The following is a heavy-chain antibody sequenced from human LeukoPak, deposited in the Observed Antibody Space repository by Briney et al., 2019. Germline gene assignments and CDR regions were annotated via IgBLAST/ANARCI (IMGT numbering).Heavy chain of an antibody. CDR1: GFTFSSYG. CDR3: ARVVLPVALLDAFDI. V-gene: IGHV3-30*19. Sequence: PGGSLRLSCAASGFTFSSYGMHWVRQAPGKGLEWVAVISHDGGNKYYADSVKGRFTISGDTSQNTLYLQMNSLTAEDTALYYCARVVLPVALLDAFDIWGQGTMVTVSS. D-gene: IGHD6-19*01. CDR2: ISHDGGNK. J-gene: IGHJ3*02.